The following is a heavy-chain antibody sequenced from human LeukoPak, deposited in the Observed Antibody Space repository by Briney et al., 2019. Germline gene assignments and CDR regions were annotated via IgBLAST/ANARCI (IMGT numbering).Heavy chain of an antibody. CDR3: ARDSTI. D-gene: IGHD2/OR15-2a*01. Sequence: PGGSLRLSCAASGFRVSGYDLNWIRQAPGKGLEWIAYISISSSNIHYADSVRGRFTISRDNSKNTLYLQMNSLRAEDTAVYYCARDSTIWGQGTLVTVSS. J-gene: IGHJ4*02. V-gene: IGHV3-11*05. CDR2: ISISSSNI. CDR1: GFRVSGYD.